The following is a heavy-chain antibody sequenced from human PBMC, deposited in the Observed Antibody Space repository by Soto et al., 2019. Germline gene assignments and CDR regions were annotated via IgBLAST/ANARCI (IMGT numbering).Heavy chain of an antibody. CDR3: ATELGDNPASPFES. D-gene: IGHD2-21*01. J-gene: IGHJ4*02. Sequence: QVQLVQSGAEVKKPGSSVKVSCKASGVTFSSETISWVRQAPGQGLEWVGGIIPLFGTANYAQKFQGRVTITADEYTSTLYIELSSLRADDTAVDYCATELGDNPASPFESWGQGTLVTVSS. CDR2: IIPLFGTA. CDR1: GVTFSSET. V-gene: IGHV1-69*01.